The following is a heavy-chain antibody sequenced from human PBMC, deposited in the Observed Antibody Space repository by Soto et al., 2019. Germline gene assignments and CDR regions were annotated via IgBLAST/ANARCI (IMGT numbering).Heavy chain of an antibody. CDR1: GFIFSTYA. Sequence: GSLRLSCTASGFIFSTYAMSWVRQAPGKGLEWVSSITGGGVSTQYADSVKGRFTISRDNSKNTLYLQMTSLRAEDTAMYYCAKDAPPAPLRAGSFDYWGQGT. J-gene: IGHJ4*02. D-gene: IGHD6-19*01. CDR2: ITGGGVST. V-gene: IGHV3-23*01. CDR3: AKDAPPAPLRAGSFDY.